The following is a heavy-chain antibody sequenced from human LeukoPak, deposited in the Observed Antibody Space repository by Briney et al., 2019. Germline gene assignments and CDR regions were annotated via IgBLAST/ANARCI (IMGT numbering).Heavy chain of an antibody. V-gene: IGHV4-59*01. CDR1: GGSIGSYY. Sequence: SETLSLTCTVSGGSIGSYYWSWIRQPPGKGLEWIGYIYYSGSTNYNPSLKSRVTISVDTSKNQFSLKLSSVTAADTAVYYCARGVGNPYGSGSYLGYYYMDVWGKGTTVTISS. CDR3: ARGVGNPYGSGSYLGYYYMDV. J-gene: IGHJ6*03. D-gene: IGHD3-10*01. CDR2: IYYSGST.